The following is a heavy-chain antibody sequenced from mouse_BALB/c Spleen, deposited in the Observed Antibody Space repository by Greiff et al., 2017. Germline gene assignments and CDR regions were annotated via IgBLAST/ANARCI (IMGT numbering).Heavy chain of an antibody. CDR3: ARYYYGKRDYFDY. CDR2: IYPGDGDT. CDR1: GYTFTSYW. V-gene: IGHV1-87*01. J-gene: IGHJ2*01. Sequence: QVQLKQSGAELARPGASVKLSCKASGYTFTSYWMQWVKQRPGQGLEWIGAIYPGDGDTRYTQKFKGKATLTADKSSSTAYMQLSSLASEDSAVYYCARYYYGKRDYFDYWGQGTTLTVSS. D-gene: IGHD1-1*01.